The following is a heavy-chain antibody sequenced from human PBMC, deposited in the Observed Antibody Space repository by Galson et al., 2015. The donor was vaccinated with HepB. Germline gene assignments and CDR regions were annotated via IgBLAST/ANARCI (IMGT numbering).Heavy chain of an antibody. Sequence: SLRLSCAASGFTFDDYTMHWVRQAPGKGLEWVSLISWDGGSTYYADSVKGRFTISRDNSKNSLYLQMNSLRTEDTALYYCAKDTFKEMATSAFDYWGQGTLVTVSS. V-gene: IGHV3-43*01. CDR3: AKDTFKEMATSAFDY. D-gene: IGHD5-24*01. CDR1: GFTFDDYT. J-gene: IGHJ4*02. CDR2: ISWDGGST.